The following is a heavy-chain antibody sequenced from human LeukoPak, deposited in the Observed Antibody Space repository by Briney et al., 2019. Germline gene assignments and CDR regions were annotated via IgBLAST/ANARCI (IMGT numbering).Heavy chain of an antibody. CDR2: IRSKAYGGTT. Sequence: GGSLRLSCTASGFTFGDYAMSWVRQAPGKGLEWVGFIRSKAYGGTTEYAASVKGRFTISRDDSKSIAYLQMNSLKTEDTAVYYCTRDLFIVATITSPFDYWGQGTLVTVSS. V-gene: IGHV3-49*04. CDR1: GFTFGDYA. D-gene: IGHD5-12*01. J-gene: IGHJ4*02. CDR3: TRDLFIVATITSPFDY.